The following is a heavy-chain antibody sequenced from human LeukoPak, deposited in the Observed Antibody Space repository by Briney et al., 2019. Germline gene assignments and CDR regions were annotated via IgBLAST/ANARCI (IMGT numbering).Heavy chain of an antibody. D-gene: IGHD3-22*01. J-gene: IGHJ4*02. CDR2: IKHDGSEK. V-gene: IGHV3-7*03. CDR1: GFTFSSYA. Sequence: PGGSLRLSCAASGFTFSSYAMTWVRQAPGKGLERVANIKHDGSEKNYVDSVKGRFTISRDNAKNSLYLQMNSLRAEDTAVYYCATPLDYYDRSDSHQGGDWGQGTLVTVSS. CDR3: ATPLDYYDRSDSHQGGD.